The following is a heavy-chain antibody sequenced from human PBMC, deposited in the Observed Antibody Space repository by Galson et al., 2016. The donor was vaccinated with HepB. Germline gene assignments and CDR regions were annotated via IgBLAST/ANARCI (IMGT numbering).Heavy chain of an antibody. J-gene: IGHJ4*02. V-gene: IGHV2-70*01. Sequence: ALVKPTQTLTLTCTFSGFSLSTNGMCVSWIRQPPGKALEWLALIDWNADKHYSTSLKTRLTIPKDTSKNQVVLTMTNMDPVDTATYYCARASGYYSIFDYWGQGTLVTVSS. D-gene: IGHD3-3*01. CDR1: GFSLSTNGMC. CDR2: IDWNADK. CDR3: ARASGYYSIFDY.